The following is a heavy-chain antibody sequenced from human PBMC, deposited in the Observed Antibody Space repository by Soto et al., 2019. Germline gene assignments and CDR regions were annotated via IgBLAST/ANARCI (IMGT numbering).Heavy chain of an antibody. CDR1: GGSISSYY. CDR2: IYYSGST. CDR3: ARLSTGAFDI. J-gene: IGHJ3*02. V-gene: IGHV4-59*01. D-gene: IGHD4-17*01. Sequence: ASETLSLTCTVSGGSISSYYWSWIRQPPGKGLEWIGYIYYSGSTNYDPSLKSRVTISVDTSKNQFSLKLSSVTAADTAVYYCARLSTGAFDIWGQGTMVTVSS.